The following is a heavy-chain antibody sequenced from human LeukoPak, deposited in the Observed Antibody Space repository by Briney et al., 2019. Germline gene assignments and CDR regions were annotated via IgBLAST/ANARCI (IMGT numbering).Heavy chain of an antibody. CDR2: INYGGST. CDR3: ARGQYSGSYPRD. CDR1: GGSFSGYQ. V-gene: IGHV4-34*01. J-gene: IGHJ4*02. Sequence: PSETLSLTCAVYGGSFSGYQWSWIRQPPGKGLEWIGEINYGGSTNYNPSLKSRVTISVDTSKNQFSLKVHSVTAADTAVNYCARGQYSGSYPRDWGQGTLVTVSS. D-gene: IGHD1-26*01.